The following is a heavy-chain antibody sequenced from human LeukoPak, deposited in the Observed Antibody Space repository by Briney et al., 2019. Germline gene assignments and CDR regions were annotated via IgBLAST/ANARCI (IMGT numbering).Heavy chain of an antibody. V-gene: IGHV3-48*01. CDR3: AKAEPASGYDY. CDR1: GFTFSSYS. CDR2: ISDRSSTI. J-gene: IGHJ4*02. Sequence: GGSLRLSCAASGFTFSSYSMNWVRQAPGKGLEWVSYISDRSSTIYYADSVKGRFTISRDNAKKSLYLQMNSLGAEDTAVYYCAKAEPASGYDYWGQGTLVTVSS. D-gene: IGHD1-14*01.